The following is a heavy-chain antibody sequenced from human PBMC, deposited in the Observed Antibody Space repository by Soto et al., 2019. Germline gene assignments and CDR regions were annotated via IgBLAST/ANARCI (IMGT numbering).Heavy chain of an antibody. J-gene: IGHJ4*02. Sequence: GSLRLSCAASGFTFSSDWMHWVRQTPGRGLVWVSRINNDATQTNYADSVKGRFTISRDNAKNTLYLQMDSLTAEDTAVYYCARDTTTGLDNWGQGTQVTVSS. CDR3: ARDTTTGLDN. V-gene: IGHV3-74*01. D-gene: IGHD4-17*01. CDR2: INNDATQT. CDR1: GFTFSSDW.